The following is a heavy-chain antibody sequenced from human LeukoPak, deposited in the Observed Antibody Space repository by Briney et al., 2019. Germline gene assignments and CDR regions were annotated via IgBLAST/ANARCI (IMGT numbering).Heavy chain of an antibody. D-gene: IGHD2-2*01. J-gene: IGHJ4*02. CDR2: IYYSGST. CDR1: GGSISSSSCY. Sequence: SETLSLTCTVSGGSISSSSCYWGWIRQPPGKGLEWIGSIYYSGSTYYNPSLKSRVTISVDTSKNQFSLKLSSVTAADTAVYYCARLPYTIPAGCFDYWGQGTLVTVSS. CDR3: ARLPYTIPAGCFDY. V-gene: IGHV4-39*01.